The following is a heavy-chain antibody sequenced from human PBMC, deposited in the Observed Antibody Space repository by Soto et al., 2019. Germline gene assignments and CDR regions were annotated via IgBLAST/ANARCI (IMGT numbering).Heavy chain of an antibody. CDR1: GFTFSSYW. V-gene: IGHV3-7*01. CDR3: ARIYYDFWSGYYPNGMDV. D-gene: IGHD3-3*01. Sequence: SGGSLRLSCAASGFTFSSYWMSWVRQAPGKGLEWVANIKQDGSEKYYVDSVKGRFTISRDNAKNSLYLQMNSLRAEDTAVYYCARIYYDFWSGYYPNGMDVWGQGTTVTVSS. CDR2: IKQDGSEK. J-gene: IGHJ6*02.